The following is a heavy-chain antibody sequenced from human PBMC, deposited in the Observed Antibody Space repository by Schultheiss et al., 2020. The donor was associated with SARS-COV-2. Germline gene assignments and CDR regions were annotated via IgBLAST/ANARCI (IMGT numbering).Heavy chain of an antibody. CDR1: GFTFDDYA. CDR3: AKRNYYYYHMDV. J-gene: IGHJ6*03. CDR2: ISWNSGST. V-gene: IGHV3-23*01. Sequence: GGSLRLSCAASGFTFDDYAMHWVRQAPGKGLEWVSGISWNSGSTYYADSVKGRFTISRDNSKNTLYLQMNSLRAEDTAIYYCAKRNYYYYHMDVWGKGTTVTVSS.